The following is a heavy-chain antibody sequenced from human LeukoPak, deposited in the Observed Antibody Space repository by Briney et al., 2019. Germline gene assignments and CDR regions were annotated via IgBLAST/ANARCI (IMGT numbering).Heavy chain of an antibody. V-gene: IGHV4-59*01. D-gene: IGHD3-10*01. CDR2: IYYSGST. Sequence: SETLSLTCTVSGGSISSYYWSWIRQPPGKGLEWIGYIYYSGSTNYNPSLKSRVTISVDTSKNQFSLKLSSVTAADTAVYYCARAVLLWFGESGYFDYWGQGTLVTVSS. CDR3: ARAVLLWFGESGYFDY. J-gene: IGHJ4*02. CDR1: GGSISSYY.